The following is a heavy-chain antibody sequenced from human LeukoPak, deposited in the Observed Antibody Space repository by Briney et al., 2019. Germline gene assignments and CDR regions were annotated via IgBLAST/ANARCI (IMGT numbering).Heavy chain of an antibody. CDR1: GFTFSSYG. Sequence: GGSLRLSCAASGFTFSSYGMHWVRQAPGKGLEWVAFIRYDGSNKYYADSVKGRFTISRDNSKNTLYLQMNSLRAEDTAVYYCAKRTEWELSNSYMDYWGQGTLVTVSS. J-gene: IGHJ4*02. V-gene: IGHV3-30*02. CDR3: AKRTEWELSNSYMDY. D-gene: IGHD1-26*01. CDR2: IRYDGSNK.